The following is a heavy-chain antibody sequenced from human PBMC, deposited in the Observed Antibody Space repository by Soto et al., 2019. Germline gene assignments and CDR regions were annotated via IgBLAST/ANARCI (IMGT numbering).Heavy chain of an antibody. CDR3: ARSEPIVGVPACDY. CDR2: ISGYNGNK. V-gene: IGHV1-18*04. Sequence: QVQLVQSGAEVKKPGASVKVSCKASGYTFISYGISWVRQAPGQGPEWMGWISGYNGNKNYAQKFQGRVTMTTDTATSTAYMGLRSRRSDDTAVYYCARSEPIVGVPACDYWGQGTLVTVSS. D-gene: IGHD2-2*01. J-gene: IGHJ4*02. CDR1: GYTFISYG.